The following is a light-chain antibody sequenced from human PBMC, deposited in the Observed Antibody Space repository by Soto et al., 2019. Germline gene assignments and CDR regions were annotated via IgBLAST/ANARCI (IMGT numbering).Light chain of an antibody. CDR2: GNV. CDR3: QSYDSSLSGYV. V-gene: IGLV1-40*01. J-gene: IGLJ1*01. CDR1: SSNIGAGFD. Sequence: QSVLTQPPSVSEAPGQRVTISCTGSSSNIGAGFDVHWYQQLPGTAPKLLIYGNVDRPSGVPDRFSGSKSGTSASLAITGLQAEDEADYYCQSYDSSLSGYVFGTGTKLTVL.